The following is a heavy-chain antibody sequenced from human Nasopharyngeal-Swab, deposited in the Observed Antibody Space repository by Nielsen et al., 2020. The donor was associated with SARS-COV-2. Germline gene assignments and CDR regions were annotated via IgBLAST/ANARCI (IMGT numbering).Heavy chain of an antibody. CDR2: ISYEGSKK. J-gene: IGHJ3*01. D-gene: IGHD3-10*01. Sequence: GESLKISCAASGFSFNNYGMHWVRLAPGKGLEWVAVISYEGSKKYYADFVKGRFTISRDYSKNTLYLQMNSLRPEDTAVYYCAKANQLFWFGEFRNDAFDLWGHGTMVTVSS. CDR1: GFSFNNYG. V-gene: IGHV3-30*18. CDR3: AKANQLFWFGEFRNDAFDL.